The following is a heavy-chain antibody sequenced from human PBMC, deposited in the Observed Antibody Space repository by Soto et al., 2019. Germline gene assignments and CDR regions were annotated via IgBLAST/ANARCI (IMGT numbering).Heavy chain of an antibody. D-gene: IGHD6-19*01. CDR1: GFTFSSYA. CDR3: ARDKRLRYPPKHSSGWYGVDY. V-gene: IGHV3-30-3*01. J-gene: IGHJ4*02. Sequence: QVQLVESGGGVVQPGRSLRLSCAASGFTFSSYAMHWVRQAPGKGLEWVAVISYDGSNKYYADSVNGRFTISRDNSKNTLYLQMNSLRAEDTAVYYCARDKRLRYPPKHSSGWYGVDYWGQGTLVTVSS. CDR2: ISYDGSNK.